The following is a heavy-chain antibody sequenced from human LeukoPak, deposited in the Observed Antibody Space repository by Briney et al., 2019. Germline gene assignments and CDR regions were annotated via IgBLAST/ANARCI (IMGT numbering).Heavy chain of an antibody. J-gene: IGHJ4*02. CDR3: ARLCQEITGAKFEH. D-gene: IGHD3-16*01. V-gene: IGHV4-39*01. CDR1: GDSLGSGMYY. CDR2: IYHSGSI. Sequence: SETLSPICTVSGDSLGSGMYYWGWIRQAPGKGLTWIGSIYHSGSIFYNASFESLVAMSVDPSNNQFSLRLTSVTAADTAVYYCARLCQEITGAKFEHWGQGILVTVSS.